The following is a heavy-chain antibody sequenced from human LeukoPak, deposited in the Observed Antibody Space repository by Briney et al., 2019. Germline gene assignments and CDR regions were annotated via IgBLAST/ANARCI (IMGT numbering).Heavy chain of an antibody. J-gene: IGHJ6*02. V-gene: IGHV3-33*01. D-gene: IGHD2-2*01. CDR3: ARDYCSSISCMDA. CDR2: IWSDGNNK. CDR1: GFTFSRYG. Sequence: PGGSLRLSCAASGFTFSRYGMHWVRQAPGKGLEWVAVIWSDGNNKEHGDSVKGRFTISRDNSKNTLYLRMNSLRAEDTAMYYCARDYCSSISCMDAWGQGTTVTVSS.